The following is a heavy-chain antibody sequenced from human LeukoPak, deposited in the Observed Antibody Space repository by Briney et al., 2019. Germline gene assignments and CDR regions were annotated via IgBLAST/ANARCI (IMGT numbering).Heavy chain of an antibody. J-gene: IGHJ4*02. D-gene: IGHD6-25*01. CDR2: IKHDGSTK. Sequence: GGSLRLSCAASGFTFSHYWMSWVRQAPGKGLEWVANIKHDGSTKYYVDSVKGRFTISRDNAKNSLSLQMSSLGAEDSSVYYCARDTARGDFDYWGQGTLVAVSS. CDR3: ARDTARGDFDY. CDR1: GFTFSHYW. V-gene: IGHV3-7*01.